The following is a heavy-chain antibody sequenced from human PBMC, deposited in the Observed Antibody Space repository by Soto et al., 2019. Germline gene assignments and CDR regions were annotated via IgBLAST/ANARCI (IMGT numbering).Heavy chain of an antibody. CDR3: AKGVYCSGGSCYGEYSYYYGMDV. D-gene: IGHD2-15*01. CDR1: GFTFSSYA. V-gene: IGHV3-23*01. CDR2: ISGSGGST. J-gene: IGHJ6*02. Sequence: PGGALRLSCEASGFTFSSYAMSWVRQAPGKGLEWVSAISGSGGSTYYADSVKGRFTISRDNSKNTLYLQMNSLRAEDTAVYYCAKGVYCSGGSCYGEYSYYYGMDVWGQGTTV.